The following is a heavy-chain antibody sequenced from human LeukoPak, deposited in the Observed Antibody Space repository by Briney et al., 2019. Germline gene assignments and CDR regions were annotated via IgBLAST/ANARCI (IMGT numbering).Heavy chain of an antibody. CDR3: RRHGPIVICDYYHYYCWDV. J-gene: IGHJ6*03. CDR1: LGTLSVIA. Sequence: GSSVKVSCKHPLGTLSVIATCPGSAAPGQGLEWMGGIIPIFGTANYAQKFQGRVTITTDESTSTAYRELSSLRSEDTAVYYSRRHGPIVICDYYHYYCWDVWGKGTTVTVSS. D-gene: IGHD2/OR15-2a*01. CDR2: IIPIFGTA. V-gene: IGHV1-69*05.